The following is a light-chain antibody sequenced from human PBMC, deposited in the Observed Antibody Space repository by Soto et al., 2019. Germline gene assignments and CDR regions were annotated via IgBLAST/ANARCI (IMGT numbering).Light chain of an antibody. CDR1: QTISSW. CDR2: KAS. Sequence: DIQMTQSPSTLSGSVGDSVTITCRASQTISSWLAWYQQKPGKAPKLLIYKASTLKSGVPSRFSGSGSGTEFTLTISSLQTDEFATYYCQHYNSYSEAVGQGTKVDIK. CDR3: QHYNSYSEA. V-gene: IGKV1-5*03. J-gene: IGKJ1*01.